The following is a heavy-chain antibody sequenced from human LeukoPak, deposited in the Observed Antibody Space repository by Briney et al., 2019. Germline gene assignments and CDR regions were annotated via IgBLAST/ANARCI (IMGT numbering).Heavy chain of an antibody. CDR3: ATYRQVMLPFES. V-gene: IGHV3-74*01. CDR1: GFTFSTFW. J-gene: IGHJ4*02. D-gene: IGHD5-18*01. CDR2: ISNDGSTT. Sequence: GGSLRLSCAASGFTFSTFWMHWVRQTPGKGLVWVSRISNDGSTTHYADSVKGRFTISRDNSRSTLFLQMNSLRAEDTAIYYCATYRQVMLPFESWGQGTLVTVSS.